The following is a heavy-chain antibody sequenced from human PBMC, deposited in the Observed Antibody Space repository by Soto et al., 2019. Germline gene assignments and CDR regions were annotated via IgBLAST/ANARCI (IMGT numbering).Heavy chain of an antibody. V-gene: IGHV5-51*01. CDR3: ARQGGYSGYDDFYYYYYYMDV. J-gene: IGHJ6*03. CDR2: IYPGDSDT. D-gene: IGHD5-12*01. CDR1: GYSFTSYW. Sequence: GESLKISCKGSGYSFTSYWIGWVRQMPGKGLEWMGIIYPGDSDTRYSPSFQGQVTISADKSISTAYLQWSSLKASDTAMYYCARQGGYSGYDDFYYYYYYMDVWGKGTTVTVSS.